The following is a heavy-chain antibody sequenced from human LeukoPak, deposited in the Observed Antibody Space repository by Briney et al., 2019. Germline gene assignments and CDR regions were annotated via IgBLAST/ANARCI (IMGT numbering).Heavy chain of an antibody. V-gene: IGHV3-30-3*01. J-gene: IGHJ4*02. Sequence: GGSLRLSCAASGFTFSSYAMHWVRQAPGKGLEWVAVISYDGSNKYYADSVKGRFTISRDNSKNTLYLQMNSLRAEDTAVYYCARGTTVIDYWGQGTLVTVSS. CDR1: GFTFSSYA. D-gene: IGHD4-11*01. CDR2: ISYDGSNK. CDR3: ARGTTVIDY.